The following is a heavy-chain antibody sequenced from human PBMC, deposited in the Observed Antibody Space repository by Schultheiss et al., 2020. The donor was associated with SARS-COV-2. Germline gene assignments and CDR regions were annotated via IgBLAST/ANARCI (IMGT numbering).Heavy chain of an antibody. Sequence: GESLKISCAASDFMFTNFGMHWVRQAPGKGLECVATISNDGRKDKYGDSVKGRFTISRDNSKNTLYLQMNSLRTEDTAVYYCARDQFEWLVQAWYYYGMDVWGQGTTVTVSS. CDR3: ARDQFEWLVQAWYYYGMDV. V-gene: IGHV3-30*03. CDR2: ISNDGRKD. D-gene: IGHD6-19*01. CDR1: DFMFTNFG. J-gene: IGHJ6*02.